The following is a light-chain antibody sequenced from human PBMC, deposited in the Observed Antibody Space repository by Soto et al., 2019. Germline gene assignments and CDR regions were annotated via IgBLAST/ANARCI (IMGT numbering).Light chain of an antibody. CDR2: AAS. V-gene: IGKV3-20*01. Sequence: EIVLTQSPGTLSLSPGERATLSCTAGQSVAGNFLAWYQQRPGQAPRLLISAASSRATAIPDRFSGSGSGTEFTLTISRLEPDDSAVYFCQQYGNSPLTFGPGTKLNIK. J-gene: IGKJ3*01. CDR3: QQYGNSPLT. CDR1: QSVAGNF.